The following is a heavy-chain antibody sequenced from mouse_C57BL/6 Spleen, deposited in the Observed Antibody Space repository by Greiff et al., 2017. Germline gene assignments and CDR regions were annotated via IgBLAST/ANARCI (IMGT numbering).Heavy chain of an antibody. J-gene: IGHJ4*01. Sequence: QVQLKQSGAELARPGASVKMSCKASGYTFTSYTMHWVKQRPGQGLEWIGYINPSSGYTKYNQKFKDKATLTADKSSSTAYMQLSSLTSEDSAVYYCARNDYGSSGAMDYWGQGTSGTVSS. CDR3: ARNDYGSSGAMDY. V-gene: IGHV1-4*01. D-gene: IGHD1-1*01. CDR2: INPSSGYT. CDR1: GYTFTSYT.